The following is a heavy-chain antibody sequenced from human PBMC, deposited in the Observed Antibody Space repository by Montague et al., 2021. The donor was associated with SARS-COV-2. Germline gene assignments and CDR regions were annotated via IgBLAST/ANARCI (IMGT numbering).Heavy chain of an antibody. D-gene: IGHD3-22*01. CDR1: GGSISSRSYY. J-gene: IGHJ3*02. Sequence: SETLSLTCTVSGGSISSRSYYWGWIRQPPGKGLEWIGSIYYSGXTXYXXXXKXRVTISVDTSKNQFSLKLRSVTAADTAVYYCARARITMIVVVNAFDIWGQGTMATVSS. V-gene: IGHV4-39*07. CDR3: ARARITMIVVVNAFDI. CDR2: IYYSGXT.